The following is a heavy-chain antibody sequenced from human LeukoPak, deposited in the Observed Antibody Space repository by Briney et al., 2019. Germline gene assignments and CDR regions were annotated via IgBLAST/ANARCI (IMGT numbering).Heavy chain of an antibody. CDR1: GFTFDTYG. D-gene: IGHD3-22*01. CDR3: ARILSSAWGELGY. V-gene: IGHV3-30*02. CDR2: IRSDGSNK. J-gene: IGHJ4*02. Sequence: PGGSLRLSCAASGFTFDTYGMHWVRQAPGKGLEWVAFIRSDGSNKYYADSVKGRFNISRDNSKDSLYVQMNSRRAEDTAVYSCARILSSAWGELGYWGQGTLVTVPS.